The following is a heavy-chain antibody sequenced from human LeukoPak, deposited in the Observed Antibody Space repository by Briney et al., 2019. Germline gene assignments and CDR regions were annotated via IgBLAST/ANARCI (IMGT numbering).Heavy chain of an antibody. CDR2: INHSGST. D-gene: IGHD1-1*01. J-gene: IGHJ4*02. V-gene: IGHV4-34*01. Sequence: SETLSLTCAVYGGSFSNYYWSWIRQTPGKGLEWIGEINHSGSTSYNPSLKSRVTVLVDTSKKQFSLELTSVTAADTAVYYCARVSALTGTFYWGQGTLVTVSS. CDR1: GGSFSNYY. CDR3: ARVSALTGTFY.